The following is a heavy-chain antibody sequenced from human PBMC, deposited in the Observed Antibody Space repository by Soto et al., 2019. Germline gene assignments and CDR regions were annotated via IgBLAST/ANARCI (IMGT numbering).Heavy chain of an antibody. J-gene: IGHJ4*02. V-gene: IGHV4-31*03. CDR2: IYHTGST. D-gene: IGHD7-27*01. CDR1: GDPVSSGSYY. CDR3: AAKLGTTHYFDF. Sequence: PSETLSLTCSVSGDPVSSGSYYWTWVRQHPVKGLEWIGYIYHTGSTYYNPSLQSRLITSIDTSKNQFSLHLYSVTAADTAVYFCAAKLGTTHYFDFWGQGSLVTVSS.